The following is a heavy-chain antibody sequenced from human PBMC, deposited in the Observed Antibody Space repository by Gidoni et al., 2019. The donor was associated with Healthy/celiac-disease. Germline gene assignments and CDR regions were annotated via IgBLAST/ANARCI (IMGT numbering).Heavy chain of an antibody. D-gene: IGHD3-16*02. Sequence: QVTLKESGPALVKPTQTLTLTCTFSGFSLSTSGMRVSWIRQPPGKALEWLARIDWDDDKFYSTSLKTRLTISKDTSKNQVVLTMTNMDPVDTATYYCARSFGELSERSYYFDYWGQGTLVTVSS. CDR3: ARSFGELSERSYYFDY. J-gene: IGHJ4*02. CDR2: IDWDDDK. CDR1: GFSLSTSGMR. V-gene: IGHV2-70*04.